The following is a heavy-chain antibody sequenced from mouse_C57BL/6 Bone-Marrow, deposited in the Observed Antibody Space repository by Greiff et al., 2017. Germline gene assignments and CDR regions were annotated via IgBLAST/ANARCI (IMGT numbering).Heavy chain of an antibody. V-gene: IGHV14-4*01. J-gene: IGHJ3*01. D-gene: IGHD2-2*01. Sequence: EVKLQESGAELVRPGASVKLSCTASGFNIKDDYMHWVKQRPEQGLEWIGWIDPENGATEYASKFQGKATITADTSSNTAFLQLSSLTSEDTAVYYCTSDLLWLRRFAYWGQGTLVTVSA. CDR2: IDPENGAT. CDR1: GFNIKDDY. CDR3: TSDLLWLRRFAY.